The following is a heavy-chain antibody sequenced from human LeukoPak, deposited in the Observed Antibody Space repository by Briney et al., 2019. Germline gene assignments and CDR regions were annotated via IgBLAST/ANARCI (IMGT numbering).Heavy chain of an antibody. J-gene: IGHJ4*02. D-gene: IGHD6-13*01. CDR2: IRGSRGGT. Sequence: GGSLRLPCAASGFIFRTYAMRWVRHAPGKGLEWVSTIRGSRGGTYYADSVKGRFTISRDNSKNTLDLRMNSLRADDTALYYCAKRYSSSWYSAWDYWGQGTLVTVS. CDR1: GFIFRTYA. V-gene: IGHV3-23*01. CDR3: AKRYSSSWYSAWDY.